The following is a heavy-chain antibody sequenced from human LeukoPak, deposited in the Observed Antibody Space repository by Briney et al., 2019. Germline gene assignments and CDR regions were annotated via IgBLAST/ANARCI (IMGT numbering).Heavy chain of an antibody. CDR1: GFTLSSYA. J-gene: IGHJ4*02. D-gene: IGHD6-19*01. CDR2: ISGSGGST. CDR3: ARETGSGAVAGKYFDY. Sequence: GGSLRLSCAASGFTLSSYAMSWVRQAPGKGLEWVSAISGSGGSTYYADSVKGRFTISRDNAKNSLYLQMNSLRAEDTAVYYCARETGSGAVAGKYFDYWGQGTLVTVSS. V-gene: IGHV3-23*01.